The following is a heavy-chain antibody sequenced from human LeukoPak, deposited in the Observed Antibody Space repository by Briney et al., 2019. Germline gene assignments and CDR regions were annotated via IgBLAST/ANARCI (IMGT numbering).Heavy chain of an antibody. J-gene: IGHJ3*01. CDR3: AREIGYCAGGNCYFGAFDV. Sequence: SETLSLTCTVSGDSISTYYWNWIRQAPGKGLEWIGYVYYTGSTNYNPSLKSRVNILVDTSKNHFSLKLNSVTAADTAVYYCAREIGYCAGGNCYFGAFDVWGQGTMVSVSS. V-gene: IGHV4-59*01. CDR1: GDSISTYY. CDR2: VYYTGST. D-gene: IGHD2-15*01.